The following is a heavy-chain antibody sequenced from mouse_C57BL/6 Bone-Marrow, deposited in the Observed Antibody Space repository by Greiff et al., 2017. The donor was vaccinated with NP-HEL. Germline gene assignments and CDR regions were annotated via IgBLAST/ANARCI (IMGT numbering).Heavy chain of an antibody. Sequence: VQLQQSGAELVMPGASVKLSCKASGYTFTSYWMHWVKQRPGQGLEWIGEIDPSDSYTNYNQKFKGKSTLTVDKSSSTAYMQLSSLTSEDSAVYYCARFYDGYYVGGFDYWGQGTTLTVSS. CDR3: ARFYDGYYVGGFDY. J-gene: IGHJ2*01. CDR1: GYTFTSYW. D-gene: IGHD2-3*01. V-gene: IGHV1-69*01. CDR2: IDPSDSYT.